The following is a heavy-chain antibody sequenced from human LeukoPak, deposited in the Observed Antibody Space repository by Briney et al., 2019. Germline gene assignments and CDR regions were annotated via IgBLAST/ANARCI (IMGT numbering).Heavy chain of an antibody. D-gene: IGHD3-10*01. Sequence: PSETLSLTCTVSGGSISSYYWSWIRQPPGKGLEWIGYIYYSGSTNYNPSLKSRVTISVDTSKNQFSLKLSSVTAADTAVYYCARSYGSGSSPDYWGQGNLVTVSS. J-gene: IGHJ4*02. V-gene: IGHV4-59*01. CDR3: ARSYGSGSSPDY. CDR2: IYYSGST. CDR1: GGSISSYY.